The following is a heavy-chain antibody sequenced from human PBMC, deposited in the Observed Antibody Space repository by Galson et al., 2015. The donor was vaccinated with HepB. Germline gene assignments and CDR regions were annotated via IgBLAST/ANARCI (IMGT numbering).Heavy chain of an antibody. CDR2: MNPNSGNT. CDR3: AIPKRGIAARAFDY. CDR1: GHTFTSYD. D-gene: IGHD6-6*01. Sequence: SVKVSCKASGHTFTSYDINWVRQATGQGLEWMGWMNPNSGNTGYAQKFQGRVTMTRNTSISTAYMELSSLRSEDTAVYYCAIPKRGIAARAFDYWGQGTLVTVSS. J-gene: IGHJ4*02. V-gene: IGHV1-8*01.